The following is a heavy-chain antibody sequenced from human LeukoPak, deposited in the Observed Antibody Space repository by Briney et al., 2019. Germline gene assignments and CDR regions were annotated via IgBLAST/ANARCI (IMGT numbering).Heavy chain of an antibody. V-gene: IGHV4-4*07. CDR2: IYTSGST. CDR3: ARGKEKYDYVWGSYRPHNWFDP. CDR1: GGSISSYY. J-gene: IGHJ5*02. D-gene: IGHD3-16*02. Sequence: SETLSLTCTVSGGSISSYYWSWIRQPAGKGLEWIGRIYTSGSTNCNPSLKSRVTMSVDTSKNQFSLKLSSVPAADTAVYYCARGKEKYDYVWGSYRPHNWFDPWGQGTLVTVSS.